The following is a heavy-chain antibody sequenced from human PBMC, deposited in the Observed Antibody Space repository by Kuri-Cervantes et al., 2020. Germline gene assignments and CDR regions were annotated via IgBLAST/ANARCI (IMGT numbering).Heavy chain of an antibody. V-gene: IGHV5-51*01. J-gene: IGHJ6*03. D-gene: IGHD2-2*01. CDR1: GYTFTSYA. CDR2: IYPGDSDT. Sequence: KVSCKASGYTFTSYAMNWVRQMPGKGLEWMGIIYPGDSDTRYSPSFQGQVTISADKSISTAYLQWSSLKASDTAMYYCARIVVVPAAKAYYYMDVWGKGTTVTVSS. CDR3: ARIVVVPAAKAYYYMDV.